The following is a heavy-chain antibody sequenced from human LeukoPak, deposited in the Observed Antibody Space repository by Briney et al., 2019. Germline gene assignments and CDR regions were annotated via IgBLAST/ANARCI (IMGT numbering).Heavy chain of an antibody. CDR1: GGTFSSYA. V-gene: IGHV1-69*04. Sequence: ASVKVSCKASGGTFSSYAISWVRQAPGQGLEWMGRIIPILGIANCAQKFQGRVTITADKSTSTAYMELSSLRSEDTAVYYCARGPDYGGKTPQGLYYYYYYMDVWGKGTTVTVSS. CDR3: ARGPDYGGKTPQGLYYYYYYMDV. D-gene: IGHD4-23*01. J-gene: IGHJ6*03. CDR2: IIPILGIA.